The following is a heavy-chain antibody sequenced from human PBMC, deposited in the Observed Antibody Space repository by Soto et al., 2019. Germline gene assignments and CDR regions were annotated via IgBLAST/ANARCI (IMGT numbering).Heavy chain of an antibody. J-gene: IGHJ5*02. Sequence: SETLSLTCVVSGGSINNNCWSWVRQPPGKGLEWIGEIYQTGSINYNPSLRSRVTISVDKSKNQLSLKVDSVTAADTAFYYCVRGNDNYDFWNNWSLDPWGQGTLVTVSS. V-gene: IGHV4-4*02. CDR2: IYQTGSI. CDR1: GGSINNNC. D-gene: IGHD3-3*01. CDR3: VRGNDNYDFWNNWSLDP.